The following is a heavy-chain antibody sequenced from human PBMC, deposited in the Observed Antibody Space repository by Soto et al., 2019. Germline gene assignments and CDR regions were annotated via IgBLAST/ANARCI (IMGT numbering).Heavy chain of an antibody. CDR3: ATSRVLPWFGELLFDAFDI. Sequence: QLQLQESGPGLVKPSETLSLTCTVSGDSIISSTYYWGWIRQPPGKGLEWIGSIYYSGSTYYNPSLKSRVTISVDTSKNQFSLRLSSVTAADTAVYYCATSRVLPWFGELLFDAFDIWGQGTMVTVSS. V-gene: IGHV4-39*01. CDR2: IYYSGST. D-gene: IGHD3-10*01. J-gene: IGHJ3*02. CDR1: GDSIISSTYY.